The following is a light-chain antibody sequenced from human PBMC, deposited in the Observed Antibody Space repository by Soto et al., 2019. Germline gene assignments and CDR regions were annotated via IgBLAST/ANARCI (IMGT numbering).Light chain of an antibody. CDR2: LVS. CDR3: QQTYSTPWT. J-gene: IGKJ1*01. V-gene: IGKV1-39*01. Sequence: DIQXTQSPSSXXASVGDRVTXXXXASQSISXYLNWYQQKPGKAPKLLIYLVSTLQSGVPSRFSGGGSGTDFTLSISSLQPEDFATYYCQQTYSTPWTFGQGTKVDIK. CDR1: QSISXY.